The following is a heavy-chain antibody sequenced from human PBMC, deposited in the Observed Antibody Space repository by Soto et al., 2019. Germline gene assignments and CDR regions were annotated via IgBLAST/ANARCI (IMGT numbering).Heavy chain of an antibody. J-gene: IGHJ6*02. CDR1: GYTLTELS. V-gene: IGHV1-24*01. CDR2: FDPEDGET. D-gene: IGHD3-10*01. Sequence: ASVKVSCKVSGYTLTELSMHWVRQAPGKGLEWMGGFDPEDGETIYAQKFQGRVTMTEDTSTDTAYMELSSLRSEDTAVYYCAGRYYGSGRYYYYGMDVWGQGTTVTVSS. CDR3: AGRYYGSGRYYYYGMDV.